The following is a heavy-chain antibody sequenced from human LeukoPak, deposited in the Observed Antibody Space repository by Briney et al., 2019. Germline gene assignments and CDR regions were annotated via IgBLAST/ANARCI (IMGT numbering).Heavy chain of an antibody. CDR3: ARGIISMIMYDY. D-gene: IGHD3-22*01. CDR1: GFTFSSYE. V-gene: IGHV3-48*03. J-gene: IGHJ4*02. CDR2: ISSSGSTI. Sequence: PGGSLRLSCATSGFTFSSYEMNWVRQAPGKGLEWLSYISSSGSTIFYADSVKGRFTISRDNAKNSLYLQMISLRAEDTAVYYCARGIISMIMYDYWGQGTLVTVSS.